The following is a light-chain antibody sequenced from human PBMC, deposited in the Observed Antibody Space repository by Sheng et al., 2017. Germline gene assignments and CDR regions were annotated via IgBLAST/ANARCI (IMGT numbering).Light chain of an antibody. J-gene: IGKJ3*01. V-gene: IGKV3-15*01. Sequence: EIVLTQSPATLSLSPGERATLSCRASQSVSSYLAWYQQKPGQAPRLLIYGASTRATGIPARFSGSGSGTEFTLTISSLQSEDFAVYYCQQYGNSPRTFGPGTKVDIK. CDR2: GAS. CDR1: QSVSSY. CDR3: QQYGNSPRT.